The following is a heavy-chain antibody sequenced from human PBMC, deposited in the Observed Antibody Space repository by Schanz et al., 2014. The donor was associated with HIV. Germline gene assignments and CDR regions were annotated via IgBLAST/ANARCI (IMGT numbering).Heavy chain of an antibody. Sequence: VQLLESGGGLVQPGGSLRLSCTASGFTFNNYGMQWVRQAPGKGLEWLAAIWYDGSNKFYADSLRGRFTISRDNSKNTLYLQMKSLRREDTAVYFCAKDRNYYDDKYLGKGNYYYYYGMDVWGQGTTVTVSS. CDR2: IWYDGSNK. V-gene: IGHV3-30*02. J-gene: IGHJ6*02. CDR3: AKDRNYYDDKYLGKGNYYYYYGMDV. D-gene: IGHD3-22*01. CDR1: GFTFNNYG.